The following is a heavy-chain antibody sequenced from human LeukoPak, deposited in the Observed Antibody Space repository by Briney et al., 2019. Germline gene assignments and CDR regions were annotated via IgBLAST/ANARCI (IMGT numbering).Heavy chain of an antibody. CDR1: GFTFSSYS. D-gene: IGHD6-19*01. CDR3: ARDSSGWYGAFDI. J-gene: IGHJ3*02. CDR2: ISSSSSYI. V-gene: IGHV3-21*01. Sequence: GGSLRLSCAASGFTFSSYSMNWVRQAPGKGLEWVASISSSSSYIYYADSMKGRFTISRGNAKNSLCLQMNSLRAEDTAVYYCARDSSGWYGAFDIWGQGTMVTVSS.